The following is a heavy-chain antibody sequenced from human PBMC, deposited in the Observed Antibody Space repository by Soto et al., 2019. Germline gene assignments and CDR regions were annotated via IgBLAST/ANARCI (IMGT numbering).Heavy chain of an antibody. D-gene: IGHD2-15*01. V-gene: IGHV1-2*04. CDR2: INPNSGGT. CDR1: GYTFTGYY. CDR3: ARGAAESSGGSCRYTY. Sequence: ASVKVSCKASGYTFTGYYMHWVRQAPGQGLEWMGWINPNSGGTNYAQKFQGWVTMTRDTSISTAYMELSRLRSDDTAVYYCARGAAESSGGSCRYTYWGQGTLVTVSS. J-gene: IGHJ4*02.